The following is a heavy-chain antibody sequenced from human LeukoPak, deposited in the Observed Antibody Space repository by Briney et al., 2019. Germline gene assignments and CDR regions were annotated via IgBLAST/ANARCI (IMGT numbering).Heavy chain of an antibody. D-gene: IGHD3-22*01. J-gene: IGHJ5*02. CDR3: ARHVAYYYDSSGYYRWFDP. V-gene: IGHV1-2*02. Sequence: ASVKVSCKASGYTFTGYYMHWVRQAPGQGLEWMAWINPNSGGTYYAQNFHDRITMTRDTSISTAYMELSRLRSDDTAIYYCARHVAYYYDSSGYYRWFDPWGQGTLVTVSS. CDR1: GYTFTGYY. CDR2: INPNSGGT.